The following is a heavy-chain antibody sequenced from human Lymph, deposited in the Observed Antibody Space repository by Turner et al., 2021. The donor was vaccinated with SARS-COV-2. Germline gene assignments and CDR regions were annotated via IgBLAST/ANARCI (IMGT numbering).Heavy chain of an antibody. CDR2: ISYDGVNK. Sequence: QVQLVESGGGVVQPGGSLRLSCAASGFTFSSFDMHWFRQAPGKGLEWLALISYDGVNKYYSDSMNGRFTITRDNSKNTLYLHMNSLRAEDTAVYYCARGLSGNYYFFDFWGQGTLVTVSS. J-gene: IGHJ4*02. D-gene: IGHD1-26*01. CDR1: GFTFSSFD. V-gene: IGHV3-30-3*01. CDR3: ARGLSGNYYFFDF.